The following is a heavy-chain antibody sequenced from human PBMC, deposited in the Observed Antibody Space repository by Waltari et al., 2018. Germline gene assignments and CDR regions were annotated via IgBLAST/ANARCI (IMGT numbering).Heavy chain of an antibody. CDR1: GYSFTSYW. D-gene: IGHD6-13*01. CDR2: IYPGDSDT. V-gene: IGHV5-51*01. CDR3: ARLESIAAAGRCFDY. Sequence: EVQLVQSGAEVKKPGESLKISCKGSGYSFTSYWIGWVRQMPGKGLEWMGIIYPGDSDTRYSPSFQGQVTISAAKSISTAYLQWSSLKASDTAMYYCARLESIAAAGRCFDYWGQGTLVTVSS. J-gene: IGHJ4*02.